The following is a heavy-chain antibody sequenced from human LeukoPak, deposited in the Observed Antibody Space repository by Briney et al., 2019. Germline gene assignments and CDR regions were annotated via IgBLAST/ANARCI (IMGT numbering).Heavy chain of an antibody. J-gene: IGHJ4*02. D-gene: IGHD5-18*01. Sequence: GGSLRLSCAASGFTFSDYYMSWIRQAPGKGLEWVSYISSGGSTIYYADSVKGRFTISRDNAKNPLYLQMSSLRAEDTAVYYCARGRLVYSYGHPSRYFDYWGQGTPVTVSS. V-gene: IGHV3-11*01. CDR1: GFTFSDYY. CDR3: ARGRLVYSYGHPSRYFDY. CDR2: ISSGGSTI.